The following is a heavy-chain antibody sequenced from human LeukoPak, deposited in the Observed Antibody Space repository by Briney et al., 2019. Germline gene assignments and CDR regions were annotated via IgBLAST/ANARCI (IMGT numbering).Heavy chain of an antibody. D-gene: IGHD3-22*01. Sequence: GGSLRLSCAASGFTFSSYAMSWVRQAPGKGLEWVSAISGSGGSTYYADSVKGRFTISRDNSKDTLYLQMNSLRAEDTAVYYCAKDQGAYYDSSGYLRAFDYWGQGTLVTVSS. CDR1: GFTFSSYA. CDR2: ISGSGGST. CDR3: AKDQGAYYDSSGYLRAFDY. J-gene: IGHJ4*02. V-gene: IGHV3-23*01.